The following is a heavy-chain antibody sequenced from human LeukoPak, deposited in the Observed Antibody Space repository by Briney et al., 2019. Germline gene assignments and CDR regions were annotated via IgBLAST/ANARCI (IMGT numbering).Heavy chain of an antibody. CDR1: GFAFNTYA. V-gene: IGHV3-33*01. J-gene: IGHJ4*02. CDR2: IWHDGSHK. CDR3: AREIIVTTFPDY. Sequence: GRSLRLSCAASGFAFNTYAMHWVRQAPGQGLEWVALIWHDGSHKFYSNSVRGQFTISRDNSRNTVSLQMNSLRAEDTAVYYCAREIIVTTFPDYWGQGTLVTVSS. D-gene: IGHD4-11*01.